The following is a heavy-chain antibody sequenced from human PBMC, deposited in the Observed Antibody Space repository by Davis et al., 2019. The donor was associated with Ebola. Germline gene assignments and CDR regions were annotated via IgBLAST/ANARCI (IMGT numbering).Heavy chain of an antibody. CDR1: GGSFSGYY. CDR3: ARGPTYYYGMDV. V-gene: IGHV4-34*01. J-gene: IGHJ6*02. Sequence: GSLRLSCAVYGGSFSGYYWSWIRQPPGKGLEWIGEINHSGSTNYNPSIKSRVTISVDTSKNQFSLKLSSVTAADTAVYYCARGPTYYYGMDVWGQGTTVTVSS. CDR2: INHSGST.